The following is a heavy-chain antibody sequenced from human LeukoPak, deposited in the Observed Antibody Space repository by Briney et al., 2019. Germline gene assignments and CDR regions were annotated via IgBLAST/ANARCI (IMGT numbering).Heavy chain of an antibody. CDR1: GFTFSSYG. Sequence: PGGSLRLSCAASGFTFSSYGMHWVRQAPGKGLEWVAFIRYDGSNKYYADSVKGRFTISRDNSKNTLYLQMNSLRAEDTAVYYCAKDLSRRELRGGSDIWGQGTMVTVSS. J-gene: IGHJ3*02. V-gene: IGHV3-30*02. D-gene: IGHD1-26*01. CDR3: AKDLSRRELRGGSDI. CDR2: IRYDGSNK.